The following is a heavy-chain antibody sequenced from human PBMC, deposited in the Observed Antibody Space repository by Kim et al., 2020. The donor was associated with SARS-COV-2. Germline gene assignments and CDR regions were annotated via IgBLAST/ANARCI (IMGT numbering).Heavy chain of an antibody. CDR1: GFTFGTFG. V-gene: IGHV3-33*01. CDR3: ARVRFCSSTNFWGYF. J-gene: IGHJ4*01. Sequence: GGSLRLSCAASGFTFGTFGMHWVRQAPGKGLEWVALIWYDGIKKYYADSVKGRFTVSRDNSKNTLYLQMNSLRADDTAVYYCARVRFCSSTNFWGYF. CDR2: IWYDGIKK. D-gene: IGHD2-2*01.